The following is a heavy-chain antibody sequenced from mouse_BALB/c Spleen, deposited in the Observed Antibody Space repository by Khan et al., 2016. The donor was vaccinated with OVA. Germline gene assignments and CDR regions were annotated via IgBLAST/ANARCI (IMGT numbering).Heavy chain of an antibody. CDR1: GFTFSSYS. J-gene: IGHJ2*01. D-gene: IGHD1-1*01. CDR3: TRDRNYYGSSFYFDY. Sequence: EVELVESGGGLVKPGGSLRLSCAASGFTFSSYSMSWVRQTPEKRLEWVATITSGGSYTYYPDSLQGRFTISRDNAKNTLYLQLSSLKSDDTAIYYCTRDRNYYGSSFYFDYWGQGTTLTVSS. CDR2: ITSGGSYT. V-gene: IGHV5-6-4*01.